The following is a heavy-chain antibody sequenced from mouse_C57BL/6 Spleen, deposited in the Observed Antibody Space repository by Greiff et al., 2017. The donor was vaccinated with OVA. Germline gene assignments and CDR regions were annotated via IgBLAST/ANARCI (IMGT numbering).Heavy chain of an antibody. CDR2: IDPEDGET. CDR1: GFNIKDYY. Sequence: EVQLQQSGAELVKPGASVKLSCTASGFNIKDYYMHWVKQRTEQGLEWIGRIDPEDGETKYAPKFQGKATITADTSSKPTYLQLSNLTSEDTAVYYCAKEYYYGSSYDYWGQGTTLTVSS. CDR3: AKEYYYGSSYDY. V-gene: IGHV14-2*01. D-gene: IGHD1-1*01. J-gene: IGHJ2*01.